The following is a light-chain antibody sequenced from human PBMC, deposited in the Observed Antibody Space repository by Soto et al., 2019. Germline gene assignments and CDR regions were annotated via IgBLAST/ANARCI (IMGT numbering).Light chain of an antibody. CDR2: SNN. CDR3: AAGDDSLNGYV. CDR1: SSNIGSYT. Sequence: QSVLTQPPSASGTPGQRVPISCSGSSSNIGSYTVNWYQQLPGTAPKLLIYSNNQRPSGVPDRFSGSKSGTSASLAISGPQSEDEADYYCAAGDDSLNGYVFGTGTKLTVL. V-gene: IGLV1-44*01. J-gene: IGLJ1*01.